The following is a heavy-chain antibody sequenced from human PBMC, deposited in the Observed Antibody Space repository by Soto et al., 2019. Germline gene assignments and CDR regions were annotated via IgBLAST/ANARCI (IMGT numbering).Heavy chain of an antibody. CDR1: GGTFSSYA. J-gene: IGHJ6*02. Sequence: QVQLVQSGAEVKKPGSSVKVSCKASGGTFSSYAISWVRQAPGQGLEWMGGIIPIFGTANYAQKFQGRVTITADESTSTAYMELSSLRSEDTAVYYCAREGGRTFDPSYYYYGMDVWGQGTTVTVSS. CDR2: IIPIFGTA. D-gene: IGHD3-16*01. CDR3: AREGGRTFDPSYYYYGMDV. V-gene: IGHV1-69*01.